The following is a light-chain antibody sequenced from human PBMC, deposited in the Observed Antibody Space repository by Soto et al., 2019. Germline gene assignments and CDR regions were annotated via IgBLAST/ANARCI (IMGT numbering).Light chain of an antibody. J-gene: IGKJ1*01. CDR3: QQYGSSRQT. V-gene: IGKV3-20*01. CDR2: GTS. Sequence: EIVLTQSPGTLSFSPVQIATLSFRSSQSVSSGNLAWYQQKPGQAPRLLIYGTSNRATGIPDRFTGSGSGTTFTLTIIRLEREDFAVYYCQQYGSSRQTFGQGTKVDIK. CDR1: QSVSSGN.